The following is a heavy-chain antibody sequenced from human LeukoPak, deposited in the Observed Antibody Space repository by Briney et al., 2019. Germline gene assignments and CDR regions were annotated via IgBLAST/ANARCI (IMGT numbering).Heavy chain of an antibody. J-gene: IGHJ3*01. Sequence: SQTLSLTCAISGDSVSNNSAAWNWIRQSPSRGLEWLGRTYHRSKWYDDYAVSMTSRITINADTSKNQFSLHLNSVTPEDTAVYYCARDGYSSTWYVLDVWGQGTVVTVSS. CDR3: ARDGYSSTWYVLDV. CDR1: GDSVSNNSAA. V-gene: IGHV6-1*01. D-gene: IGHD6-13*01. CDR2: TYHRSKWYD.